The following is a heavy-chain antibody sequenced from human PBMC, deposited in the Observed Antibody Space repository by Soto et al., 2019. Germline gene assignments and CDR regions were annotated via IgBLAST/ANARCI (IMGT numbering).Heavy chain of an antibody. V-gene: IGHV1-8*01. CDR1: GYTFTSYD. Sequence: RASVKVSCKASGYTFTSYDINWVRQATGQGLEWMGWMNPNSVNTGYAQKFQGRVTMTRNTSISTAYMELSSLRSEDTAVYYCARERSAAGTGWFDPWGQGTLVTVSS. J-gene: IGHJ5*02. CDR2: MNPNSVNT. CDR3: ARERSAAGTGWFDP. D-gene: IGHD6-13*01.